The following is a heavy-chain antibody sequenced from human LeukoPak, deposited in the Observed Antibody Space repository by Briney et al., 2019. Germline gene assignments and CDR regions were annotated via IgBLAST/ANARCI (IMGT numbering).Heavy chain of an antibody. CDR2: IDEDGGAT. D-gene: IGHD1-26*01. V-gene: IGHV3-43*02. Sequence: GGSLRLSCAASGFTFDAYSMHWVRQAPGKGLEWVSLIDEDGGATYYADSVKGRFTISRDNSKNSLYLQMNSLRIEDTALYYCATWAFYHSLDVWGQGTTVTVSS. CDR3: ATWAFYHSLDV. CDR1: GFTFDAYS. J-gene: IGHJ6*02.